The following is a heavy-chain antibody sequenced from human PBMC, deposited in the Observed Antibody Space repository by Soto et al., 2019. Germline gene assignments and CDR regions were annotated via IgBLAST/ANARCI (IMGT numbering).Heavy chain of an antibody. D-gene: IGHD3-9*01. CDR3: ARDAHYDILTGYYPYYYYYGMDV. V-gene: IGHV3-23*01. Sequence: PGGSLRLSCAASGFTFSSYAMSWVRQAPGRGLEWVSSISGSGGSTYYADSVKGRFTISRDNSKNTLYLQMNSLRAEDTAVYYCARDAHYDILTGYYPYYYYYGMDVWGHGTTVTVSS. CDR1: GFTFSSYA. CDR2: ISGSGGST. J-gene: IGHJ6*02.